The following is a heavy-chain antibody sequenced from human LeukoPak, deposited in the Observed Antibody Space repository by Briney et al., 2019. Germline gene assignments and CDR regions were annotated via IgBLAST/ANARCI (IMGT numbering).Heavy chain of an antibody. D-gene: IGHD6-19*01. CDR2: IWYDGSNK. Sequence: PGRSLRLSCAASGFTFSSNGMHWVRHAPGKGLEWVAVIWYDGSNKYYADSVKGRFTISRDNSKNTLYLQMNSLRAEDTAVYYCARDRVAVAKNLGLAGRGGSFDYWGQGTLVTVSS. CDR3: ARDRVAVAKNLGLAGRGGSFDY. J-gene: IGHJ4*02. V-gene: IGHV3-33*01. CDR1: GFTFSSNG.